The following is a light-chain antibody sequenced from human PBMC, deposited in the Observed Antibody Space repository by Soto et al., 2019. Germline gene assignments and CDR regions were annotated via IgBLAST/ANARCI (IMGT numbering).Light chain of an antibody. CDR2: GAS. J-gene: IGKJ4*01. V-gene: IGKV3-11*01. CDR1: QSVSSN. CDR3: QQRSNWLLT. Sequence: EIVMTQSPATLSVSPGERVTLSCRASQSVSSNLAWYQQKPGQAPRLLIYGASNRATGIPARFSGSGSGSDFTLTISSLEPEDFAVYYCQQRSNWLLTFGGGTKVDI.